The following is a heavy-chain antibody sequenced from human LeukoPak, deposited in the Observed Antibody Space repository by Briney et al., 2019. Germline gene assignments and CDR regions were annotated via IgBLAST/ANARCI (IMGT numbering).Heavy chain of an antibody. J-gene: IGHJ4*02. D-gene: IGHD3-10*01. CDR1: GDSVSSNSAA. V-gene: IGHV6-1*01. CDR2: TFYRSKWCN. Sequence: SQTLSLTCAISGDSVSSNSAAWNWIRQSPSRGLEWLGRTFYRSKWCNDYAVSVKSRITINADTSKNQFSLKLNSLTAADTAVYYCARGDYYGSGSNFDYWGQGTLVTVSS. CDR3: ARGDYYGSGSNFDY.